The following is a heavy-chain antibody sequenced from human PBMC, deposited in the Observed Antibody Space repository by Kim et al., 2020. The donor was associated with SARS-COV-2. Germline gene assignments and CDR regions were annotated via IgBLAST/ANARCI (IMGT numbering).Heavy chain of an antibody. D-gene: IGHD6-13*01. CDR2: IIPIFGTA. V-gene: IGHV1-69*13. Sequence: SVKVSCKASGGTFSSYAISWVRQAPGQGLEWMGGIIPIFGTANYAQKFQGRVTITADESTSTAYMELSSLRSEDTAVYYCARDIFVYSSSWYGGGFDYWGQGTLVTVSS. CDR3: ARDIFVYSSSWYGGGFDY. J-gene: IGHJ4*02. CDR1: GGTFSSYA.